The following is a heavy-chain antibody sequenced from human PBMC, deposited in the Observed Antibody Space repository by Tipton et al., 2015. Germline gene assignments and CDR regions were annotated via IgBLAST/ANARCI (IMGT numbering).Heavy chain of an antibody. CDR3: AKGAWDCSPTSCYTADYYYGMDV. J-gene: IGHJ6*02. CDR1: GFSLSDYS. Sequence: SLRLSCVASGFSLSDYSMNWIRQAPGKGLEWVASINWNTYYTYHADSVKGRFTISRDDTKNSLYLQMNSLRAEDTAVYYCAKGAWDCSPTSCYTADYYYGMDVWGQGTTVTVSS. V-gene: IGHV3-21*04. CDR2: INWNTYYT. D-gene: IGHD2-2*02.